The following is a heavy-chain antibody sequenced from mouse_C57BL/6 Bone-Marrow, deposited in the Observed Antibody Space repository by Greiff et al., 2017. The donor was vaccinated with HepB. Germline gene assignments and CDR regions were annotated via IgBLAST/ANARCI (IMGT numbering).Heavy chain of an antibody. V-gene: IGHV5-9-1*02. CDR3: TRDYYGSSYDFDV. CDR2: ISSGGDYI. CDR1: GFTFSSYA. Sequence: VKLVESGEGLVKPGGSLKLSCAASGFTFSSYAMSWVRQTPEKRLEWVAYISSGGDYIYYADTVKGRFTISRDNARNTLYLQMSSLKSEDTAMYYCTRDYYGSSYDFDVWGTGTTVTVSS. D-gene: IGHD1-1*01. J-gene: IGHJ1*03.